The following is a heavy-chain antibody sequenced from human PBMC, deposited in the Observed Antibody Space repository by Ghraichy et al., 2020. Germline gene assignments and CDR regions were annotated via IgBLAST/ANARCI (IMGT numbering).Heavy chain of an antibody. D-gene: IGHD3-16*01. CDR2: IYSAGST. J-gene: IGHJ4*02. CDR1: GFTVSNNY. Sequence: LSLTCAASGFTVSNNYMRWVRQAPGKGLEWVSLIYSAGSTYYADSMRGRFTISRDSSKNTLYLQMNSLGVEDTAVYYCATSPGLGFWGQGTLVTVSS. V-gene: IGHV3-53*01. CDR3: ATSPGLGF.